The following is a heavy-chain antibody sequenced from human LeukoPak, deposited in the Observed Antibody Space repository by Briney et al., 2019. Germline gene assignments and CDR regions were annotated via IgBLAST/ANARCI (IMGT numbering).Heavy chain of an antibody. V-gene: IGHV4-34*01. CDR1: GGSFSGYY. J-gene: IGHJ1*01. CDR3: ARGPLRYFDWLFSGAEYFQH. D-gene: IGHD3-9*01. Sequence: SETLSLTCAAYGGSFSGYYWSWIRQPPGKGLEWIGEINHSGSTNYNPSLKSRVTISVDTSKNQFSLKLSSVTAADTAVYYCARGPLRYFDWLFSGAEYFQHWGQGTLVTVSS. CDR2: INHSGST.